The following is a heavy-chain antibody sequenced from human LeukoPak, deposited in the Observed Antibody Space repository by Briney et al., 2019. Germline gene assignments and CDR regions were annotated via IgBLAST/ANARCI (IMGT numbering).Heavy chain of an antibody. CDR3: ARSAYYYDSRGYQNFYDYGMDV. D-gene: IGHD3-22*01. J-gene: IGHJ6*02. CDR2: LSYDGSNK. V-gene: IGHV3-30*03. CDR1: GFTFSTYG. Sequence: GGSLRLSCAASGFTFSTYGMHWVSQAPGKGLEWVAVLSYDGSNKYYADSVKGRFTISRDNSKNTLYLQMNSLRAEDTAVYYCARSAYYYDSRGYQNFYDYGMDVWGQGTTVTVSS.